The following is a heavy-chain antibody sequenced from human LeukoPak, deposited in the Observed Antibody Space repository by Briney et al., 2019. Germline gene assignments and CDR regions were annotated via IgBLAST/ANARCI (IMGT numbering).Heavy chain of an antibody. V-gene: IGHV3-15*01. CDR1: GFTFSNAW. J-gene: IGHJ6*03. CDR3: TTWNYDILTAPPSYYYYYYMDV. CDR2: IKSKTDGGTT. D-gene: IGHD3-9*01. Sequence: GGSLRLSCAASGFTFSNAWMSWVRHAPGKGLEWVGRIKSKTDGGTTDYAAPVKGRFTISRDDSKNTLYLQMNSLKTEDTAVYYCTTWNYDILTAPPSYYYYYYMDVWGKGTTVTVSS.